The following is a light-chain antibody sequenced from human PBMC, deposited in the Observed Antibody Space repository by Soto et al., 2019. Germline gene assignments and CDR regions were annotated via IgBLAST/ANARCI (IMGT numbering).Light chain of an antibody. CDR1: QSVSSY. CDR3: QQRSNWPT. J-gene: IGKJ4*01. CDR2: DAS. V-gene: IGKV3-11*01. Sequence: EIVLTQSPATLSLCPGERATVSCRASQSVSSYLAWYQQKPGQAPRLLIYDASNRATGIPARFSGSGSGTDFTLTISSLEPEDFAVYYCQQRSNWPTFGGGTKVDIK.